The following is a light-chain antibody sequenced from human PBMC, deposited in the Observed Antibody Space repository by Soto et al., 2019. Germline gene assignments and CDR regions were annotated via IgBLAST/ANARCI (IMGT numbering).Light chain of an antibody. CDR3: QQYGRSPYT. V-gene: IGKV3-20*01. CDR2: GAS. CDR1: QSVSSNY. Sequence: ETVLTQSPGTLSLSPGERGTLSCRASQSVSSNYLAWYQQKPGQAPRLLIYGASVRATGIPDRFSGSGSGTDFTLTISRLEPEDFAVYYCQQYGRSPYTFGQGTKVDIK. J-gene: IGKJ2*01.